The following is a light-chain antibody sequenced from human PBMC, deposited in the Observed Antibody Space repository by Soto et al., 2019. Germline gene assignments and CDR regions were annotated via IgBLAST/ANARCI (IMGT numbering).Light chain of an antibody. V-gene: IGKV1-5*01. Sequence: DIQMTQSPSTLPASVGDRVTITCRASQSISSWLAWYQQKPGKAPKLLIYDASSLESGVPSRFSGSGSGTEFTLTISSLQPDDFATYYCQQYNSYRTFGQGTK. CDR3: QQYNSYRT. J-gene: IGKJ1*01. CDR2: DAS. CDR1: QSISSW.